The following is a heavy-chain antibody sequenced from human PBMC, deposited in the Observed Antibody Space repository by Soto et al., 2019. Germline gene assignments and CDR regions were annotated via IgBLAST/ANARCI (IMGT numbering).Heavy chain of an antibody. CDR1: GGSFSGYY. Sequence: QVQLQQWGAGLLKPSETLSLTCAVYGGSFSGYYWSWIRQPPGKGLEWIGEINHSGSTNYNPSLKSRVTISVDTSKNHFFLMLSSVTAADTPVYYCARPSSGWTNDAFDIWGQGTMVTVSS. CDR3: ARPSSGWTNDAFDI. D-gene: IGHD6-19*01. V-gene: IGHV4-34*01. J-gene: IGHJ3*02. CDR2: INHSGST.